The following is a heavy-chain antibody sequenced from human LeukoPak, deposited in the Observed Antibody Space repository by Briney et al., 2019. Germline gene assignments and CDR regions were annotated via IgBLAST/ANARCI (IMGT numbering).Heavy chain of an antibody. CDR1: GASISSYSC. CDR3: VGDDTGFDP. CDR2: VFTSGST. J-gene: IGHJ5*02. V-gene: IGHV4-4*07. Sequence: SDTLSLTCAVSGASISSYSCWSWIRQPAGKGLEWIGRVFTSGSTDYNPSLKSRVTMSLDTSKNQFSLKLRSVTAADTAVYYCVGDDTGFDPWGQGTLVTVS. D-gene: IGHD1-14*01.